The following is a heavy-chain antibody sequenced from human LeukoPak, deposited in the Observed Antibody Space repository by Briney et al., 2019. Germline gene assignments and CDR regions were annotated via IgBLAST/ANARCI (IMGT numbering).Heavy chain of an antibody. CDR2: INHSGST. J-gene: IGHJ4*02. V-gene: IGHV4-34*01. Sequence: SETLSLTCAVYGGSFSGYYWSWIRQPPGKELEWIGEINHSGSTNYNPSLKNRVTISVDTSKNQFSLKLSSVTAADTAVYYCARHPYFDYWGQGTLVTVSS. CDR3: ARHPYFDY. CDR1: GGSFSGYY.